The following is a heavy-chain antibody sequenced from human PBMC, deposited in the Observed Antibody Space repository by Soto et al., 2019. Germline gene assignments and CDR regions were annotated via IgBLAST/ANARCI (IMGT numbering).Heavy chain of an antibody. CDR3: ARPLLGNTVDL. Sequence: QAQLLQSGAAVKKPGASVKVSCKASGYTFINYFIHWVRQAPGQRLEWIGIVDPSRGSADYAQKFQGRVTMTTDVSPRTVFMHRSSLRSADTAVYYCARPLLGNTVDLWGQGTTVIVSS. CDR2: VDPSRGSA. J-gene: IGHJ3*01. CDR1: GYTFINYF. V-gene: IGHV1-46*01. D-gene: IGHD1-7*01.